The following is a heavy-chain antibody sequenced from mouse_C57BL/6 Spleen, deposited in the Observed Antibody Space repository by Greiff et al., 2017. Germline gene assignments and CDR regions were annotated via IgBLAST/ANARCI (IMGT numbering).Heavy chain of an antibody. D-gene: IGHD2-3*01. Sequence: QVQLQQSGAELAKPGASVKLSCKASGYTFTSYWMHWVKQRPGQGLEWIGYINPSSGYPNYNQKFKDKATLTAYKSSSPAYMQLSSLTYEDSAVYYCARYDGHVDWGQGTTLTVSS. CDR3: ARYDGHVD. V-gene: IGHV1-7*01. CDR2: INPSSGYP. J-gene: IGHJ2*01. CDR1: GYTFTSYW.